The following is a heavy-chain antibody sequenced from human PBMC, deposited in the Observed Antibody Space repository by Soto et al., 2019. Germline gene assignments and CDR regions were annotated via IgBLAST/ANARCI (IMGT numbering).Heavy chain of an antibody. CDR1: GGSIGSYY. D-gene: IGHD3-3*01. V-gene: IGHV4-59*08. J-gene: IGHJ4*02. Sequence: QVQLQESGPGLVKPSETLSLTCSVSGGSIGSYYSSWIRQPPGKGLEWIGYIYYSGSTNYNPSLKSRVTISVDTSKNQFSLKLSSVTAADTAVYYCARGGWRQIDYWGQGTLVTVSS. CDR2: IYYSGST. CDR3: ARGGWRQIDY.